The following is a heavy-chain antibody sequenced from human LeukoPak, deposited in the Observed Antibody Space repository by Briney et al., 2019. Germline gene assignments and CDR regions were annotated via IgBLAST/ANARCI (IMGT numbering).Heavy chain of an antibody. D-gene: IGHD3-3*01. CDR3: AKDGPGDFWSGYYLFDS. CDR1: GFTFSTYA. CDR2: ISGSGETT. J-gene: IGHJ4*02. V-gene: IGHV3-23*01. Sequence: GGSLRLSCAASGFTFSTYAMTWVRQAPGKGLEWVSAISGSGETTYYADSVKGRFTISRDNSKSTLYLQMNSLRAEDTAVYYCAKDGPGDFWSGYYLFDSWGQGTLVTVSS.